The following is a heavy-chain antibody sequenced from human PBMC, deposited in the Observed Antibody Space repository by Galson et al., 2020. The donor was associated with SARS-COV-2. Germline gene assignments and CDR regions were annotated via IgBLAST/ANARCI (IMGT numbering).Heavy chain of an antibody. J-gene: IGHJ3*02. D-gene: IGHD3-16*01. CDR3: ARDNFQQGGFPEFDI. CDR2: ISAYNGNT. CDR1: GYTFTSYG. Sequence: GESLKISCKASGYTFTSYGISWVRQAPGQGLEWMGWISAYNGNTHYAQKLKGRVTMTTDTSTSTAYMELRSLRSDDTAVYYCARDNFQQGGFPEFDIWGQGTMVTVSS. V-gene: IGHV1-18*04.